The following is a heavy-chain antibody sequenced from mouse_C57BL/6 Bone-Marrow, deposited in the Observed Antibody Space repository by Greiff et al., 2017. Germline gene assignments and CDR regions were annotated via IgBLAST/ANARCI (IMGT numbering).Heavy chain of an antibody. CDR1: GYTFTSYG. Sequence: QVQLKQSGAELARPGASVKLSCKASGYTFTSYGISWVKQRTGQGLEWIGEIYPRSGNTYYNEKFKGKVTLTADKSSSTAYMELRSLTSEDSAVYFCAWGTVVATWDYAMDYWGQGTSVTVSS. V-gene: IGHV1-81*01. D-gene: IGHD1-1*01. J-gene: IGHJ4*01. CDR2: IYPRSGNT. CDR3: AWGTVVATWDYAMDY.